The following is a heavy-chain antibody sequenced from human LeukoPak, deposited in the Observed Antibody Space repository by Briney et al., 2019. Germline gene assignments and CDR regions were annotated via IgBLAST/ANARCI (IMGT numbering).Heavy chain of an antibody. CDR1: GGTFSSYA. V-gene: IGHV1-69*05. CDR3: ASDGDSSSWENWFDP. J-gene: IGHJ5*02. CDR2: IIPIFGTA. D-gene: IGHD6-13*01. Sequence: GASVEVSCKASGGTFSSYAISWVRQAPGQGLEWMGGIIPIFGTANYAQKFQGRVTITTDESTSTAYMELSSLRSEDTAVYYCASDGDSSSWENWFDPWGQGTLVTVSS.